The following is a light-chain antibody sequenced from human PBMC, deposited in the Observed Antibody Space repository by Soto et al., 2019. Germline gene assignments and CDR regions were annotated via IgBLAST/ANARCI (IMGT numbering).Light chain of an antibody. V-gene: IGKV1-39*01. Sequence: DIQMTQSPSSLSASVGDRVTITCRASQSISSYLNWYQQKPGKAPKLLIYAASSLQSGVPPRFSGSGSGTDFTLNISSLQPEDFATYYCQQSYSTLSITFGQGTRLEIK. CDR1: QSISSY. CDR3: QQSYSTLSIT. J-gene: IGKJ5*01. CDR2: AAS.